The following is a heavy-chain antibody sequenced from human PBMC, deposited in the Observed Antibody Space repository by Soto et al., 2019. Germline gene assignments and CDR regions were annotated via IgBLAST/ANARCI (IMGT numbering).Heavy chain of an antibody. V-gene: IGHV1-46*03. CDR2: INPSGGST. CDR1: GYTFTSYY. Sequence: GASVKVSCKASGYTFTSYYMHWVRQAPGQGLEWMGIINPSGGSTSYAQKFQGRVTMTRDTSTSTVYMELSSLRSEDTAVYYCAREGINYYGSGIPDYWGQGTLVTVSS. J-gene: IGHJ4*02. D-gene: IGHD3-10*01. CDR3: AREGINYYGSGIPDY.